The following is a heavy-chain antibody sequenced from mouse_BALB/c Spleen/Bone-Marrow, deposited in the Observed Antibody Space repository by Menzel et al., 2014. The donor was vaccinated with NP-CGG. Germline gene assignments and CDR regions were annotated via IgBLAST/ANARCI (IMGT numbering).Heavy chain of an antibody. CDR1: GFDFSRYW. CDR2: INPDSSTI. D-gene: IGHD1-1*01. V-gene: IGHV4-1*02. J-gene: IGHJ2*01. Sequence: VQLKQSGGGLVQPGGSLKLSCAASGFDFSRYWMSWVRQAPGKGLEWIGEINPDSSTINYTPSLKDKFIISRDNAKNTLYLQMSKVRSEDTALYYCARQGYYGRSDYWGQGTTLTVSS. CDR3: ARQGYYGRSDY.